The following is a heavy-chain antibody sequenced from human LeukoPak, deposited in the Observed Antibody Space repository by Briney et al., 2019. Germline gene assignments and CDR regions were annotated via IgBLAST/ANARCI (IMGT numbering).Heavy chain of an antibody. Sequence: SGPTLVKPTLTLTLTCTFSGFSLSTSGVGVGWIRQPPGKALEWLALIYWNGDKRYSPSLKSRLTITKDTSKNQVVLTMTNMDPVDTATYYCAHLKDPYYYDSSGYLDYWGQGTLVTVSS. CDR2: IYWNGDK. CDR1: GFSLSTSGVG. J-gene: IGHJ4*02. CDR3: AHLKDPYYYDSSGYLDY. D-gene: IGHD3-22*01. V-gene: IGHV2-5*01.